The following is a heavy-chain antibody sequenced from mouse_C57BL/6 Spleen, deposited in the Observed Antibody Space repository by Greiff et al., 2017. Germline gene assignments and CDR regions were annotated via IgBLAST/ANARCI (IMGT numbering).Heavy chain of an antibody. CDR2: IYPRSGNT. D-gene: IGHD1-1*01. CDR3: ARITTVVARGYFDY. V-gene: IGHV1-81*01. J-gene: IGHJ2*01. CDR1: GYTFTSYG. Sequence: VQLVESGAELARPGASVKLSCKASGYTFTSYGISWVKQRTGQGLEWIGEIYPRSGNTYYNEKFKGKATLTADKSSSTAYMELRSLTSEDSAVYFCARITTVVARGYFDYWGQGTTLTVSS.